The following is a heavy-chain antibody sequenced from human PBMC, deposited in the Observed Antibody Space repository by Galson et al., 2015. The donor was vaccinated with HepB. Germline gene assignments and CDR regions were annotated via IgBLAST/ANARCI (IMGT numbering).Heavy chain of an antibody. Sequence: SVKVSCKASGGTFSSYAISWVRQAPGQGLEWMGGIIPIFGTANYAQKFQGRVTITADESTSTAYMELSSLRSEDTAVYYCAREGRGYCSSTSCYGWFDPWGQGTLVTVSS. CDR1: GGTFSSYA. CDR3: AREGRGYCSSTSCYGWFDP. V-gene: IGHV1-69*13. J-gene: IGHJ5*02. CDR2: IIPIFGTA. D-gene: IGHD2-2*01.